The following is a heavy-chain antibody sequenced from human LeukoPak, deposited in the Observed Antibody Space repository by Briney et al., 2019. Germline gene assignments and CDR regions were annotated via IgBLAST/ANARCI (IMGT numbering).Heavy chain of an antibody. CDR1: GGSFSGYY. Sequence: SETLSLTCAVYGGSFSGYYWSWIRRPPGKGLEWIGEINHSGSTNYNPSLKSRVTISVDTSKNQFSLKLSSVTAADTAVYYCAARVVAATAPGDYWGQGTLVTVSS. V-gene: IGHV4-34*01. CDR2: INHSGST. J-gene: IGHJ4*02. D-gene: IGHD2-15*01. CDR3: AARVVAATAPGDY.